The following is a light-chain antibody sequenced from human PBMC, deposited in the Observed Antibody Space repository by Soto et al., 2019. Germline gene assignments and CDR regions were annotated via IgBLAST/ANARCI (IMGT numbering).Light chain of an antibody. CDR1: SSDVGGYNY. CDR3: SSYTSSNTRYV. J-gene: IGLJ1*01. V-gene: IGLV2-14*01. Sequence: QSVLTQPASVSGSPGQSITISCTGTSSDVGGYNYVSWYQQHPGKAPKLMIYEVSNRPPGVSNRFSGSKSANTASLTISGLQAEDEADYFCSSYTSSNTRYVFGTGTKVTVL. CDR2: EVS.